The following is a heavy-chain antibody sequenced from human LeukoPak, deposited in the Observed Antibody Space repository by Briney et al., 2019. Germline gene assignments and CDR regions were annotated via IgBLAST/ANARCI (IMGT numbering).Heavy chain of an antibody. CDR3: ARDHCSGGRCYSEGADNNY. CDR2: INPNSGGT. D-gene: IGHD2-15*01. CDR1: GYTFTGYY. Sequence: ASVKVSCKASGYTFTGYYIHWVRQAPGQGLEWMGWINPNSGGTNYAQKFQGRVTMTRITSISTAYMEVSRLRSDDTAMYYCARDHCSGGRCYSEGADNNYWGQGTLVTVSS. J-gene: IGHJ4*02. V-gene: IGHV1-2*02.